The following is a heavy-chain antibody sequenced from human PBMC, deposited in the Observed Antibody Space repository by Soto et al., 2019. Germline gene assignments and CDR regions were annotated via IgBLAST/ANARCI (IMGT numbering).Heavy chain of an antibody. D-gene: IGHD3-3*01. V-gene: IGHV3-23*01. Sequence: GGSLRLSCAASGFTFSSYAMSWVRQAPGKGLEWVSAISGSGGSTYYADSVKGRFTISRDNSKNTLYLQMNSLRAEDTAVYYCAKDSYYYDFWSGYYPYGMDVWGQGTTVTVSS. CDR3: AKDSYYYDFWSGYYPYGMDV. J-gene: IGHJ6*02. CDR1: GFTFSSYA. CDR2: ISGSGGST.